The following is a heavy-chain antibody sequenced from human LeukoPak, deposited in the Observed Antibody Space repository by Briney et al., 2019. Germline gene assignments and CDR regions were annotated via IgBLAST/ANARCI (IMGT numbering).Heavy chain of an antibody. Sequence: PGGSLRLSXAASGFTFSSYSMNWVRQAPGKGLEWVSSISSSSSYIDYADSVKGRFTISRDNAKNSLYLQMNSLRAEDTAVYYCARGALDYWGQGTLVTVSS. J-gene: IGHJ4*02. CDR1: GFTFSSYS. V-gene: IGHV3-21*01. CDR3: ARGALDY. CDR2: ISSSSSYI.